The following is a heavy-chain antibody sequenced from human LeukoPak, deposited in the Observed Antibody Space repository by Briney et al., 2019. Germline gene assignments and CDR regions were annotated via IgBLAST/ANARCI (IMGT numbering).Heavy chain of an antibody. V-gene: IGHV3-11*04. CDR1: GFTFSDYY. Sequence: PEGSLRLSCAASGFTFSDYYMSWIRQAPGKGLEWVSYISSSGSTIYYADSVKGRFTFSRDNAKNSLYLQMNSLRAEDTAVYYCARGFRRGYSYGYNFDYWGQGTLVTVSS. J-gene: IGHJ4*02. D-gene: IGHD5-18*01. CDR3: ARGFRRGYSYGYNFDY. CDR2: ISSSGSTI.